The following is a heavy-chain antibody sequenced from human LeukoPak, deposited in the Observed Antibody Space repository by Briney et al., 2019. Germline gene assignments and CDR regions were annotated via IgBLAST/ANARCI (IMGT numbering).Heavy chain of an antibody. Sequence: PSETLSLTCTVSGGSISSYYWSWIRQPPGKGLEWIGRIYTSGSTNYNPSLKSRVTMSVDTSRNQFSLKLSSVTAADTAVYNCARDRYYYDSSGYRFDYWGQGTLVTVSS. CDR2: IYTSGST. CDR3: ARDRYYYDSSGYRFDY. V-gene: IGHV4-4*07. J-gene: IGHJ4*02. CDR1: GGSISSYY. D-gene: IGHD3-22*01.